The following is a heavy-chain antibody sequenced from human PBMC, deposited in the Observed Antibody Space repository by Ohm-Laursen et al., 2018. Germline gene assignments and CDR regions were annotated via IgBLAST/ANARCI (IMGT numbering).Heavy chain of an antibody. CDR2: ISLNGGSI. V-gene: IGHV3-9*01. J-gene: IGHJ4*02. CDR1: GITFSTYA. Sequence: SLRLSCAASGITFSTYAMSWVRQAPGKGLEWVSGISLNGGSIGYADSVKGRFTISRDNAKKSLYLQMNSLRAGDTALYYCAREGFDYWGQGTLVTVSS. CDR3: AREGFDY.